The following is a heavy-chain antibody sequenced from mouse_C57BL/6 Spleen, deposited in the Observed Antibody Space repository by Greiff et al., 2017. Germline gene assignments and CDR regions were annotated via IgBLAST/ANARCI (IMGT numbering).Heavy chain of an antibody. Sequence: DVKLVESGAELVKPGASVKLSCTASGFNIKDYYMHWVKQRTEQGLEWIGRIDPEDGETKYAPKFQGKATITADTSSNTAYLQLSSLTSEDTAVYYCARSYYGNYEDYYFDYWGQGTTLTVSS. CDR2: IDPEDGET. CDR3: ARSYYGNYEDYYFDY. J-gene: IGHJ2*01. V-gene: IGHV14-2*01. CDR1: GFNIKDYY. D-gene: IGHD2-10*01.